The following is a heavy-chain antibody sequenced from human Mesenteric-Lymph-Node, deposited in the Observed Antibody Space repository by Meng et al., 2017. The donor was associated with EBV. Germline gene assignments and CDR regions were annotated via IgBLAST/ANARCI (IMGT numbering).Heavy chain of an antibody. CDR1: GGTFSSYA. CDR3: ATYYYDSSAYFD. Sequence: QVQLVQSGAEVKKPGSSVKVSCKASGGTFSSYAISWVRQAPGQGLEWMGGIIPIFSTANYAQKLQGRVTITADESTSTAYMELNSLRSEDTAVYYCATYYYDSSAYFDWGQGTLVTVSS. D-gene: IGHD3-22*01. V-gene: IGHV1-69*01. CDR2: IIPIFSTA. J-gene: IGHJ4*02.